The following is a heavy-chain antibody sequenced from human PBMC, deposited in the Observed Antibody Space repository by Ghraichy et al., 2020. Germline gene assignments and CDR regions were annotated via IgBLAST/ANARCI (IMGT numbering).Heavy chain of an antibody. V-gene: IGHV3-66*01. CDR2: IFDDGRT. CDR1: GLTVSSIY. CDR3: VRGGDCGGDCYPFDY. Sequence: GGSLRLSCAASGLTVSSIYMSWVRQAPGKGLEWLSVIFDDGRTFYADSVKGRFTMSSDKVNNMLFLHMSSLGAEDSAVYFCVRGGDCGGDCYPFDYWGRGTLVTVSS. J-gene: IGHJ4*02. D-gene: IGHD2-21*02.